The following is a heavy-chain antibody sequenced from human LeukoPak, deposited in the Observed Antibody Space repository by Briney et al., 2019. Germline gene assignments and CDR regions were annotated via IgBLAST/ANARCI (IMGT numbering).Heavy chain of an antibody. CDR2: IYYSGST. D-gene: IGHD2-2*01. Sequence: PSETLSLTCTVSGGSISSSSYYWGWIRQPPGKGLEWIGSIYYSGSTYYNPSLKSRVTISVDTSKNQFSLKLSSVTAADTAVYYCARMCNEYQLLTYYMDVWGKGTTVTVSS. CDR1: GGSISSSSYY. CDR3: ARMCNEYQLLTYYMDV. J-gene: IGHJ6*03. V-gene: IGHV4-39*07.